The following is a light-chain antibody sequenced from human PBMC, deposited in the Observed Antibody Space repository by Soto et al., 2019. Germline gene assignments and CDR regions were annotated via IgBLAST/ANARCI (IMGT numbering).Light chain of an antibody. Sequence: EVVLTQSPGTVSFSQGERATLSCRASQSVTSNYLAWYQQRPGQAPRPLIYDASSRATGVPDRFSGSGSGTDFALTISRLEPEDFAVYYCHQYGGSPGTLGQRTKVDI. J-gene: IGKJ1*01. CDR1: QSVTSNY. V-gene: IGKV3-20*01. CDR3: HQYGGSPGT. CDR2: DAS.